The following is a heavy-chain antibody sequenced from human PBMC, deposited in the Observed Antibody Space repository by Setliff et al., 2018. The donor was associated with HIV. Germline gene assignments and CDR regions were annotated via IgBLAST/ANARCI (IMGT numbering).Heavy chain of an antibody. Sequence: VASVKVSCKASGHTFSEYAIHWVRQAPGQRLEWMGRIDTDNGYRRYSPKLQGRVTITEDTSANTAYMELRGLRSEDTAVYYCARWCAAAGCYPAIYHFDSWGQGTLVTVSS. V-gene: IGHV1-3*04. D-gene: IGHD2-2*01. CDR3: ARWCAAAGCYPAIYHFDS. CDR2: IDTDNGYR. J-gene: IGHJ4*02. CDR1: GHTFSEYA.